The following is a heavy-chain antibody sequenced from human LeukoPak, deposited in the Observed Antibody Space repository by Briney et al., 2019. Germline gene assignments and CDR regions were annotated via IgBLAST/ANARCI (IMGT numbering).Heavy chain of an antibody. V-gene: IGHV3-48*02. J-gene: IGHJ5*02. CDR2: ISTSSNTI. Sequence: GGSLRLSCAASGFTLSTYSMNWVRQAPGKGLEWVSYISTSSNTIYYAGSVRGRFTISRDNAKNSLYLQMNSLRDEDTAVYYCARGSNFGPWGQGTLVTVSS. CDR3: ARGSNFGP. CDR1: GFTLSTYS.